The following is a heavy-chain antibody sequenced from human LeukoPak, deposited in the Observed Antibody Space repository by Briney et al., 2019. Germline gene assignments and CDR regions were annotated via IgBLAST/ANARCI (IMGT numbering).Heavy chain of an antibody. V-gene: IGHV1-69*13. CDR3: ARGRDGTFDP. CDR2: VIPIFNTA. Sequence: ASVNLSCKASGGTFSSCSIIWVWQGPGQGLEWMGVVIPIFNTASYAKEFEGRVTMPADESTRTAYVELTSLKSEDTAVYYCARGRDGTFDPWGQGTLVTVSS. CDR1: GGTFSSCS. J-gene: IGHJ5*02.